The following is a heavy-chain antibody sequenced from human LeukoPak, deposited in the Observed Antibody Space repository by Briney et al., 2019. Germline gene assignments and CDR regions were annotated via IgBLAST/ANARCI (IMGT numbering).Heavy chain of an antibody. Sequence: HPGGSLRLSCAASGFTFSSYGMHWLRQGPGKGLEWVAVIWYDGSKRFYADSVQARFTISRDNAKNSLYLQMNSLRAEDTAVYYCARGGLRSTFADYWGQGTLVTVSS. CDR1: GFTFSSYG. CDR3: ARGGLRSTFADY. J-gene: IGHJ4*02. CDR2: IWYDGSKR. D-gene: IGHD5-12*01. V-gene: IGHV3-33*01.